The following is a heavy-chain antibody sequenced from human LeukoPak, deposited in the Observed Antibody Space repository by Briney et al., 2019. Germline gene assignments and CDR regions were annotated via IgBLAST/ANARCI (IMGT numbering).Heavy chain of an antibody. Sequence: SVKVSCKASGGTFSSYTISWVRQAPGQGLEWMGRIFPIFGTANYAQKFQGRVTVTTDESTNTAYMELSSLRPEDTAMYYCARDRGERDSSWSLPAHGFDIWGQGTMVTVSS. CDR3: ARDRGERDSSWSLPAHGFDI. V-gene: IGHV1-69*05. J-gene: IGHJ3*02. D-gene: IGHD6-13*01. CDR2: IFPIFGTA. CDR1: GGTFSSYT.